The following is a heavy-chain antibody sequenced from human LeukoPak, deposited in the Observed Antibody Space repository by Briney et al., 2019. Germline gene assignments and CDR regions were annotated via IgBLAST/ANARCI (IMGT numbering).Heavy chain of an antibody. CDR2: ISGGGGGNT. Sequence: PGGSLRLSCAASGFTFSSYPMYWVRQTPGKGLEWVSAISGGGGGNTYYADSVKGRFTVSRDNSKNTLFLEMNSLRAEDTAVYYCAKGIAVAGNYYFDYWGQGTLVTVSS. J-gene: IGHJ4*02. CDR1: GFTFSSYP. V-gene: IGHV3-23*01. CDR3: AKGIAVAGNYYFDY. D-gene: IGHD6-19*01.